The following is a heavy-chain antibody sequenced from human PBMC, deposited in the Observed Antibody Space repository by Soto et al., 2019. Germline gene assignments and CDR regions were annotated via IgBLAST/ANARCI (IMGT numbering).Heavy chain of an antibody. J-gene: IGHJ6*02. D-gene: IGHD2-21*01. Sequence: GGSLRLSCAASGFTFSSYSMNWVRQAPGKGLEWVSPISSSSSYIYYADSVKGRFAISRDNAKNSLYLQMNSLRAEDTAVYYCARVSNGDSYYYGMDVWGQGTTVTVSS. V-gene: IGHV3-21*01. CDR2: ISSSSSYI. CDR1: GFTFSSYS. CDR3: ARVSNGDSYYYGMDV.